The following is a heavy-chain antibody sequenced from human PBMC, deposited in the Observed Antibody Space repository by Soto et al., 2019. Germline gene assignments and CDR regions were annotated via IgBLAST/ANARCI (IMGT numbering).Heavy chain of an antibody. Sequence: QVQLQEPGPGLVEPSQTLSLTCTVSGASVRSDYYYWSWIRQPPGRGLEWIGHIYNSGSTYSNPSINSGVTVPLATSKNQFSLKLSSVTAADTAVYYRASGPGADKVDYWGQGTLVTVSA. V-gene: IGHV4-30-4*01. CDR1: GASVRSDYYY. CDR3: ASGPGADKVDY. CDR2: IYNSGST. J-gene: IGHJ4*02.